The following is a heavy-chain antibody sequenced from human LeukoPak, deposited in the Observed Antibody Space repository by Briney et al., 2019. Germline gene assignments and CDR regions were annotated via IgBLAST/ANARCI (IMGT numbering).Heavy chain of an antibody. CDR1: GFTFRSYR. D-gene: IGHD2-2*01. CDR3: ARAGYCTSNSCYSPNFYYMDV. V-gene: IGHV3-7*01. J-gene: IGHJ6*03. CDR2: IKEDANEE. Sequence: PGGSLRLSCAASGFTFRSYRMSWVRQAPGKGLEWVANIKEDANEEYYMDSVRGRFIISRDNAKNSLFLQMYSLRADDTAVYYCARAGYCTSNSCYSPNFYYMDVWGKGTTVAVSS.